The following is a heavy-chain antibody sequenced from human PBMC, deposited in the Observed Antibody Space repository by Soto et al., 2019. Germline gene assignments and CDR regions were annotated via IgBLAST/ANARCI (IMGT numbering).Heavy chain of an antibody. D-gene: IGHD6-13*01. V-gene: IGHV3-53*01. CDR1: GFTVSSNY. CDR3: ARENYSSIKPGIMDV. Sequence: EVQLVESGGGLIQPGGSLRLSCAASGFTVSSNYMSWVRQAPGKGLEWVSVIYSGGSTYYADSVKGRFTISRDNSKNRLYLQMNSLRAEDTAVYYCARENYSSIKPGIMDVWGQVTTVTVSS. CDR2: IYSGGST. J-gene: IGHJ6*02.